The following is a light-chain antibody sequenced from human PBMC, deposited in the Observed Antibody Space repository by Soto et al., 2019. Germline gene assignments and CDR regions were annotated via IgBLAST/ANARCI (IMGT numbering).Light chain of an antibody. CDR1: SSDVGSYNL. CDR2: EVN. Sequence: QSALTQPASVSGSPGQSITISCTGTSSDVGSYNLVSWYQQHPGKAPRLIIYEVNKRPSGVSNVFSGSKSGNTASLTISGLQAEDEADYYCSSYAGGTTFVLLGGGTKVTVL. CDR3: SSYAGGTTFVL. V-gene: IGLV2-23*02. J-gene: IGLJ2*01.